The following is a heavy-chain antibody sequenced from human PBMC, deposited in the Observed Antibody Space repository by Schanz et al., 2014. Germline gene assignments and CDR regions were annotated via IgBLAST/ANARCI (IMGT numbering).Heavy chain of an antibody. CDR3: ARGGPAYYFDD. J-gene: IGHJ4*02. CDR1: GFTFSSYA. V-gene: IGHV3-23*01. CDR2: ISGSGGST. Sequence: DVHLLESGGGLVKPGGSLRLSCAASGFTFSSYAMSWVRQAPGKGLEWVSAISGSGGSTYYADSVKGRFTISRDNSKNTVYIQMNSLRAEDTAVYYCARGGPAYYFDDWGQGTLVTVSS.